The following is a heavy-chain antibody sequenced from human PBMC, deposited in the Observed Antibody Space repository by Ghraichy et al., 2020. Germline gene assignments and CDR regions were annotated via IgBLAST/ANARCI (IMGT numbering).Heavy chain of an antibody. CDR2: ISSSGGST. V-gene: IGHV3-23*01. CDR3: TKQKGWYKENYAFDY. J-gene: IGHJ4*02. D-gene: IGHD6-19*01. CDR1: GFTVSTFA. Sequence: GGSLRLSCKASGFTVSTFAMSWVRQAPGKGLEWVSGISSSGGSTFYSDSVRGRFSISRDNSKNTLHLQMNSLRDEDTALYYCTKQKGWYKENYAFDYWGPGTLVTVSS.